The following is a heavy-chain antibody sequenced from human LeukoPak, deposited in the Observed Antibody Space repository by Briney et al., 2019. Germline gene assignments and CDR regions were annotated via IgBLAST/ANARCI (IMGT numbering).Heavy chain of an antibody. V-gene: IGHV3-7*03. CDR3: AKLVVVTATYWYFDL. CDR1: GFIFSSSW. D-gene: IGHD2-21*02. Sequence: GGSLRLSCAASGFIFSSSWMNWVRQAPGRGLEWVANIKQHGSEKYYLDSVEGRFTISRDNAKNTLYLQMNSLRAEDTAVYYCAKLVVVTATYWYFDLWGRGTLVSVSS. J-gene: IGHJ2*01. CDR2: IKQHGSEK.